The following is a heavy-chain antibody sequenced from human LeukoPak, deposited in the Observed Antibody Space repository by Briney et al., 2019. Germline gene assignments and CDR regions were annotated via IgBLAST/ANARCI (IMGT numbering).Heavy chain of an antibody. CDR2: ITPSGGST. J-gene: IGHJ4*02. V-gene: IGHV1-46*01. Sequence: ASVKLSCKASGYTFTSSYMHWVRQAPGQGLEWMGIITPSGGSTSYAQKFQGRVTMTRDMSTSTVYMELSSLRSEDTAVYYCARDTEYCSGGSCWWGYFDYWGQGTLVTVSS. D-gene: IGHD2-15*01. CDR1: GYTFTSSY. CDR3: ARDTEYCSGGSCWWGYFDY.